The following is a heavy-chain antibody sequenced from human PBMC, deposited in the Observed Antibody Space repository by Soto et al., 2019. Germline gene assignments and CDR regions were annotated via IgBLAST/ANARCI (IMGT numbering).Heavy chain of an antibody. D-gene: IGHD3-16*01. Sequence: PWETLSLTCTVSGGSISSYYWSWIRQPPGKGLEWIGYIYYSGSTNYNPSLKSRVTISVDTSKNKFSLKLSSVNAADTAVYYCARDRRTDRPGGGNYFDYWGQGTLVTGFS. V-gene: IGHV4-59*01. J-gene: IGHJ4*02. CDR3: ARDRRTDRPGGGNYFDY. CDR2: IYYSGST. CDR1: GGSISSYY.